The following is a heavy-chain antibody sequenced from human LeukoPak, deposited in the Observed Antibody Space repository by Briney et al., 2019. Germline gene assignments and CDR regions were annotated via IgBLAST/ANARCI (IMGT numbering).Heavy chain of an antibody. V-gene: IGHV4-59*12. J-gene: IGHJ4*02. Sequence: PSETLSLTCTVSGGSISSYYWSWIRQPPGKGLEWIGYIYYSGSTNYNPSLKSRVTISVDRSKNQFSLKLSSVTAADTAVYYCARGVSRQWLVPDYFDYWGQGTLVTVSS. CDR2: IYYSGST. CDR1: GGSISSYY. D-gene: IGHD6-19*01. CDR3: ARGVSRQWLVPDYFDY.